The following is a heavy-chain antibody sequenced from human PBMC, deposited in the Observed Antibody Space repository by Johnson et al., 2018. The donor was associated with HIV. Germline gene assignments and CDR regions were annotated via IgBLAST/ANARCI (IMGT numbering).Heavy chain of an antibody. D-gene: IGHD1-14*01. J-gene: IGHJ3*02. CDR2: INWNGDTK. V-gene: IGHV3-20*04. CDR3: ARDTSWSDTGSIDAFDI. CDR1: GFIFDDYG. Sequence: VQLVESGGGLVQPGGSLRLSCAASGFIFDDYGMSWVRQAPGKGLEWVSGINWNGDTKGYADSVNGRFTISRDNAKNFVYLQMNSLRAEDTAVYYCARDTSWSDTGSIDAFDIWGQGTMVTVSS.